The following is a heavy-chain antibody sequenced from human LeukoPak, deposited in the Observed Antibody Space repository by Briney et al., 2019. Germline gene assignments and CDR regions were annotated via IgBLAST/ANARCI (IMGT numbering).Heavy chain of an antibody. V-gene: IGHV3-21*01. CDR1: GFTFSSYA. J-gene: IGHJ4*02. CDR2: ISSSSNYI. D-gene: IGHD6-19*01. Sequence: GGSLRLSCAASGFTFSSYAMNWVRQAPGKGLEWVSSISSSSNYIYYADSVKGRFTISRDNAKNSLYLQMSSLRAEDTAVYYCASWYSSGWYNGYWGQGTLVTVSS. CDR3: ASWYSSGWYNGY.